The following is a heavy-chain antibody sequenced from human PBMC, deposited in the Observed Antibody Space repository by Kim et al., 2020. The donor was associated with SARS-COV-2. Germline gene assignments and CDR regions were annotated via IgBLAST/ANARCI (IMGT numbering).Heavy chain of an antibody. J-gene: IGHJ4*02. CDR2: IRSKANSYAT. D-gene: IGHD3-10*01. CDR1: GFTFSGSA. Sequence: GGSLRLSCAASGFTFSGSAMHWVRQASGKGLEWVGRIRSKANSYATAYAASVKGRFTISRDDSKNTAYLQMNSLKTEDTAVYYCTRPDYYGSGSYYGWGQGTLVTVSS. V-gene: IGHV3-73*01. CDR3: TRPDYYGSGSYYG.